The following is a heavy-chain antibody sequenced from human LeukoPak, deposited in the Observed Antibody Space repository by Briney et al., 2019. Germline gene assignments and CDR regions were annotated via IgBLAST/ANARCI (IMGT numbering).Heavy chain of an antibody. V-gene: IGHV3-30-3*01. J-gene: IGHJ3*02. CDR1: GFTFSSYA. CDR3: ARDRVKFGGGIVIDLLDAFDI. Sequence: GGSLRLSCAASGFTFSSYAMHWVRQAPGKGLEWVAVISYDGSNKYYADSVKGRFTISRDNSKNTLYLQMNSLRAEDTAVYYCARDRVKFGGGIVIDLLDAFDIWGQGTMVTVSS. CDR2: ISYDGSNK. D-gene: IGHD3-16*02.